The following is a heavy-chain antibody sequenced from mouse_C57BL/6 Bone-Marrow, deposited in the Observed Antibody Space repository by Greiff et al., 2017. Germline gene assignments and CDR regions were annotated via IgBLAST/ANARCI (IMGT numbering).Heavy chain of an antibody. CDR3: GRLDY. Sequence: EVKLLESGGDLVKPGGSLKLSCAASGFTFSSYGMSWVRQTPDKRLEWVATISSGGSYTYYPDSVKGRFTISRDNAKNTLYLQMSSLKSEDTAMYYCGRLDYWGQGTTPTVSS. CDR2: ISSGGSYT. J-gene: IGHJ2*01. CDR1: GFTFSSYG. V-gene: IGHV5-6*01.